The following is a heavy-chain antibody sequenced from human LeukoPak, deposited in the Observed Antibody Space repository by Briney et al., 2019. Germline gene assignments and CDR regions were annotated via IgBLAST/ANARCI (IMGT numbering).Heavy chain of an antibody. Sequence: PGGSLRLSCAASGFTFSGSAMHWVRQASGKRLEWVGRIRSKANSYATAYAASVKGRFTISRDDSKNTAYLQMNSLKTEDTAVYYCTRLVSSGQDFDYWGQGTLITVSS. D-gene: IGHD6-19*01. V-gene: IGHV3-73*01. CDR3: TRLVSSGQDFDY. CDR1: GFTFSGSA. J-gene: IGHJ4*02. CDR2: IRSKANSYAT.